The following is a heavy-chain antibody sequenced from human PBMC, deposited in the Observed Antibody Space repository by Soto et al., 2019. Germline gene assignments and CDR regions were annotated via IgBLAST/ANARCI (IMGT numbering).Heavy chain of an antibody. Sequence: EMQLVESGGGLVQAGGSLRLSCAASGFTFSSYWMHWVRQAPGKGLVWVSRISNDGSSTSYADSVKGRFTISRDNAENTLFLQVNSLRAEDTAVYYCARVPYCSSTSCYSYFDYWGQGTLVTVSS. CDR1: GFTFSSYW. V-gene: IGHV3-74*01. D-gene: IGHD2-2*01. CDR2: ISNDGSST. J-gene: IGHJ4*02. CDR3: ARVPYCSSTSCYSYFDY.